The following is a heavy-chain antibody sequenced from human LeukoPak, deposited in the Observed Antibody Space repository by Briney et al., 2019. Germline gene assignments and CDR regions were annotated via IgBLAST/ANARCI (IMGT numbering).Heavy chain of an antibody. V-gene: IGHV3-64D*08. CDR3: VKDSPGESARYLPF. CDR1: GFTFRTYV. J-gene: IGHJ4*02. D-gene: IGHD3-16*01. Sequence: GGSLRLSCSASGFTFRTYVMHWVRQAPGRGLEYVSAISADGRSPYYADSVRGRFTISRDNSKNTLSLQMTSLGADDTALYYCVKDSPGESARYLPFWGQGTLVTVSS. CDR2: ISADGRSP.